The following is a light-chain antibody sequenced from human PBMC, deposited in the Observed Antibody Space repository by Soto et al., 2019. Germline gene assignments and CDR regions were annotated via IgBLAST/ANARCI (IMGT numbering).Light chain of an antibody. CDR1: GSDLGGYNF. V-gene: IGLV2-14*03. CDR3: SSYTSSTTLVV. Sequence: QSALTQPASVSGSPGQSITISCTGTGSDLGGYNFVSWYQHHPGKAPKLMIYDVTNRPSGVSNRFSGSKSGNTASLTISGLQAEDEADYYCSSYTSSTTLVVFGTGTKLTVL. J-gene: IGLJ1*01. CDR2: DVT.